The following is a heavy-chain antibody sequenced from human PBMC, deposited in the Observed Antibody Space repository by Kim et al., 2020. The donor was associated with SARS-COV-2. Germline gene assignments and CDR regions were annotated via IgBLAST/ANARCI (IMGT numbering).Heavy chain of an antibody. CDR2: IGGAGGTK. Sequence: GGSLRLSCAASGLTFTNYAMSWVRQASGKGLEWVAGIGGAGGTKWYADSVKGRFTISRDNSKNTLYLQMNSLRAEDTAVYYCVTRWVYLDNWGQGTLVTVSS. CDR1: GLTFTNYA. D-gene: IGHD6-13*01. CDR3: VTRWVYLDN. J-gene: IGHJ4*02. V-gene: IGHV3-23*01.